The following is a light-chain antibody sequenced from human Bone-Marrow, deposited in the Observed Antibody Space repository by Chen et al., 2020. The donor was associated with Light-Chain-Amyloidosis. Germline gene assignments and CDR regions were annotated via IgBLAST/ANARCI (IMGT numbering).Light chain of an antibody. J-gene: IGKJ1*01. Sequence: EIVLTQSPATLSLSPGDRVTLSCRASQSVRFSLAWYQQKPGQAPRLLIYDASNRATGIPARFSGSGAMTDFNLTNSSREPEDFAVYCCQQRSNWPRTFGQGTKVDIK. CDR1: QSVRFS. CDR2: DAS. CDR3: QQRSNWPRT. V-gene: IGKV3-11*01.